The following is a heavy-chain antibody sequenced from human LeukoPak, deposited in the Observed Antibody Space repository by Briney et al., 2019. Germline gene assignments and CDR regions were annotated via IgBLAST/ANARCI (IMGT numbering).Heavy chain of an antibody. CDR2: ISGRGVST. V-gene: IGHV3-23*01. Sequence: GGSLRLSCAASGFTFSTYGMSWVRQGPGKGLEWVSGISGRGVSTYYADSVKGRFTISRDNSKNTLYLQMNSLRAENAAVYYCAKGRGYGDFDFDYWGQGTLVTVSS. CDR1: GFTFSTYG. CDR3: AKGRGYGDFDFDY. D-gene: IGHD4-17*01. J-gene: IGHJ4*02.